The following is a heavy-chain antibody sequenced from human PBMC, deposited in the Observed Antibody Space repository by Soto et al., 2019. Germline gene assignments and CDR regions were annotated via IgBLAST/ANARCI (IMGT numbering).Heavy chain of an antibody. Sequence: ASVKVSCKASGYTFTSYAMHWVRQAPGQRLEWMGWINAGNGNTKYSQKFQGRVTITRDTSASTAYMDLGSLTSDDTAVYYCVMVDNYVTPTPQEVWGQGTTVTVSS. CDR3: VMVDNYVTPTPQEV. CDR1: GYTFTSYA. V-gene: IGHV1-3*01. D-gene: IGHD3-16*01. J-gene: IGHJ6*02. CDR2: INAGNGNT.